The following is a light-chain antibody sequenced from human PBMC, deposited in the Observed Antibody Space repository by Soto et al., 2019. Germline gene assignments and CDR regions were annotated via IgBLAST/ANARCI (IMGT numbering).Light chain of an antibody. Sequence: DIQMTQSPSSLSASVGDRVTITCRASQSISSYLNWYQQKPGKAPKLLIYAASSLQSGVPSRCSGSGSGTDFTLTISSLQPEDFAMYYCQQYGSSPRTFGQGTKVDIK. CDR3: QQYGSSPRT. CDR2: AAS. V-gene: IGKV1-39*01. CDR1: QSISSY. J-gene: IGKJ1*01.